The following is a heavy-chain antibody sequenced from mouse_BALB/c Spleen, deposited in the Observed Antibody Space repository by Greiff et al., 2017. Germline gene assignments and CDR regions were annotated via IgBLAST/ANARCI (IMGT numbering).Heavy chain of an antibody. Sequence: QVQLKQPGAELVKPGASVKMSCKASGYTFTSYWINWVKQRPGQGLEWIGDIYPGRGITNYNEKFKSKATLTLDISSSTAYMQLSSLTSEDSAVYYCSRGYDGYSYWYFDVWGAGTTVTVSS. CDR3: SRGYDGYSYWYFDV. CDR1: GYTFTSYW. CDR2: IYPGRGIT. D-gene: IGHD2-3*01. J-gene: IGHJ1*01. V-gene: IGHV1-55*01.